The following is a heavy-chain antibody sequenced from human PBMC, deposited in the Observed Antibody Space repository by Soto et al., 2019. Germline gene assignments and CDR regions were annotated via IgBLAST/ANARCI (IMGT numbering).Heavy chain of an antibody. D-gene: IGHD1-1*01. CDR3: ARGRYGDY. J-gene: IGHJ4*02. V-gene: IGHV1-18*01. Sequence: QAHLVQSGAEVKKPGASVKVSCKGSGYGFTTYGITWVRQAPGQGLEWMAWISAHNGNTNYAQKLQGRGTVTRDTSTSTAYMELRSLRSDDTAVYYCARGRYGDYWGQGALVTVSS. CDR2: ISAHNGNT. CDR1: GYGFTTYG.